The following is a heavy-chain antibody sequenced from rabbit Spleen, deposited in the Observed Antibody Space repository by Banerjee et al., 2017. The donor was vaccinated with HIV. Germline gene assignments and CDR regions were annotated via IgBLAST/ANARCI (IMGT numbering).Heavy chain of an antibody. CDR2: IYVGSSGSI. CDR1: GFSFSMSYH. J-gene: IGHJ3*01. D-gene: IGHD8-1*01. CDR3: ARDGAGGSYFAL. V-gene: IGHV1S40*01. Sequence: QSLEESGGDLVKPGASLTLTCTASGFSFSMSYHLCWVRQAPGKGLEWIACIYVGSSGSITYASWAKGRFTISKTSSTTVTLQMTSLTAADTATYFCARDGAGGSYFALWGQGTLVTVS.